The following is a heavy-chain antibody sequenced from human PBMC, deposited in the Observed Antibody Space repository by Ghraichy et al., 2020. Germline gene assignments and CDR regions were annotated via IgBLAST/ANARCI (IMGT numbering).Heavy chain of an antibody. Sequence: GGSLRLSCAASGFTFSSYSMNWVRQAPGKGLEWVSSISSSSSYIYYADSVKGRFTISRDNAKNSLYLQMNSLRAEDTAVYYCARGLGITKVQGVIIGGDYGGQGNLVTVSS. D-gene: IGHD3-10*01. CDR1: GFTFSSYS. CDR2: ISSSSSYI. J-gene: IGHJ4*02. V-gene: IGHV3-21*01. CDR3: ARGLGITKVQGVIIGGDY.